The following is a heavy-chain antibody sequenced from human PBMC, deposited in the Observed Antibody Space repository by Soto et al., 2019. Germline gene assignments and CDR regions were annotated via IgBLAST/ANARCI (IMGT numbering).Heavy chain of an antibody. CDR1: GYTFTSYA. CDR3: ARVRCGGDCYLIDY. V-gene: IGHV1-3*01. CDR2: INAGNGNT. D-gene: IGHD2-21*02. J-gene: IGHJ4*02. Sequence: GASVKVSCKASGYTFTSYAMLWLRQAPGQRLEWMGWINAGNGNTKYSQKFQGRVTITRDTSASTAYMELSSLRSEDTAVYYCARVRCGGDCYLIDYWGQGTLVTVSS.